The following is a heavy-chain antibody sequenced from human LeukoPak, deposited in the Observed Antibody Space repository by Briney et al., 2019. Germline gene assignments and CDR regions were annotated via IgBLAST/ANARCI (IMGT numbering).Heavy chain of an antibody. V-gene: IGHV3-30*01. J-gene: IGHJ4*02. D-gene: IGHD3-10*01. CDR1: GFTFSSYA. Sequence: TGGSLRLSCAASGFTFSSYAMHWVRQAPGKGLEWVALISFDGVYTYYADSVKGLFAISRDNSENTLYLQLNSLRAEDTAVYYCARDSTYYYESGSSGPHYFDSWGQGTLVTVSS. CDR2: ISFDGVYT. CDR3: ARDSTYYYESGSSGPHYFDS.